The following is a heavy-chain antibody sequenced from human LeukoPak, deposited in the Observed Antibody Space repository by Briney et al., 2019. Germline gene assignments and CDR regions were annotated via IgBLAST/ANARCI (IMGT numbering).Heavy chain of an antibody. CDR1: GYSISSGYY. CDR3: ARRDSSSWYNWFDP. V-gene: IGHV4-38-2*02. D-gene: IGHD6-13*01. J-gene: IGHJ5*02. CDR2: IYHSGST. Sequence: SETLSLTCTVSGYSISSGYYWGWIRQPPGKGLEWIGSIYHSGSTYYNPSLKSRVTISVDTSMNQFSLKLSSVTAADTAVYFCARRDSSSWYNWFDPWGQGTLVTVSS.